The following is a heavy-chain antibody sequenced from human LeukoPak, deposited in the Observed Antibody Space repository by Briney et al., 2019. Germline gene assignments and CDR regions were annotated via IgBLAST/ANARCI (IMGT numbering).Heavy chain of an antibody. D-gene: IGHD1-26*01. J-gene: IGHJ5*02. V-gene: IGHV1-69*05. Sequence: SVKVSCKASGGPFSSYAISWVRQAPGQGLEWMGRIIPIFGTANYAQKFQGRVTITTDESTSTAYMELSSLRSEDTAVYYCARDLSGSGSPWGQGTLVTVSS. CDR3: ARDLSGSGSP. CDR2: IIPIFGTA. CDR1: GGPFSSYA.